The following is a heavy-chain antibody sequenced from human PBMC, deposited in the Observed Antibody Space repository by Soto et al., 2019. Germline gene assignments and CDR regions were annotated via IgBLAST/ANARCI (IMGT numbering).Heavy chain of an antibody. CDR1: GFTFSSYA. CDR2: ISYDGSNK. CDR3: ARGRDGYLDY. J-gene: IGHJ4*02. V-gene: IGHV3-30-3*01. Sequence: QVQLVESGGGVVQPGRSLRLSCAASGFTFSSYAMHWVRQAPGKGLEWVAVISYDGSNKYYADSVKGRFTISRDNSKNTLYLVMNSLRAEDTAVYYCARGRDGYLDYWGQGTLVTVSS.